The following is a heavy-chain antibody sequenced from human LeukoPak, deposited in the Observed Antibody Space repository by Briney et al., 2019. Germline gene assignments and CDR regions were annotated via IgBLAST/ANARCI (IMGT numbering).Heavy chain of an antibody. CDR1: GGSISRGDYY. J-gene: IGHJ3*02. Sequence: SQTLSLTCTVSGGSISRGDYYWNWIRQPPGKGLEWIGYVYYSGGTYYNPSLESRVTISVDTSKNQFSLKLSSVTAADTAVHYCARGRSYSGSPGRTRRSAFDIWGQGTMVTVSS. CDR2: VYYSGGT. D-gene: IGHD1-26*01. V-gene: IGHV4-30-4*01. CDR3: ARGRSYSGSPGRTRRSAFDI.